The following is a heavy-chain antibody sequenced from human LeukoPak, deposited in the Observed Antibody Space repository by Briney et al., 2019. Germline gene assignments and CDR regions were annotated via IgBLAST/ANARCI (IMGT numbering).Heavy chain of an antibody. J-gene: IGHJ4*02. Sequence: GRTLRLSCVASGFTFSRYGMHWVRQGPGKGLEWLAVISSDESKRNYTDSVKGRFTISRDDSKNTLYLQMNNLRPEDTAVYYCATEEDCSSTRCATFDYWGQGTLVTVSS. CDR1: GFTFSRYG. D-gene: IGHD2-2*01. V-gene: IGHV3-30*03. CDR2: ISSDESKR. CDR3: ATEEDCSSTRCATFDY.